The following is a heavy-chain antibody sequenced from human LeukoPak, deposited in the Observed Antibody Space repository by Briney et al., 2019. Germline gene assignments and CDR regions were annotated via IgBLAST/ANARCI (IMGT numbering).Heavy chain of an antibody. J-gene: IGHJ4*02. CDR3: ASDRDVRLHY. CDR2: INEDGSKK. Sequence: PGGSLRLSCAASGFSFSVYWMSWVRQDPGKGLEWVANINEDGSKKHYLDSVEGRFTISRDNAKNSLYLQMNSLRAEDTAVFYCASDRDVRLHYWGQGTLVTVSS. CDR1: GFSFSVYW. D-gene: IGHD2-21*01. V-gene: IGHV3-7*03.